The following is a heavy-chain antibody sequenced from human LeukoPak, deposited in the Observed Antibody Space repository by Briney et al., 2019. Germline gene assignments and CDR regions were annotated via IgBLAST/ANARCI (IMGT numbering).Heavy chain of an antibody. CDR3: ARQVSLAATPYDAFDI. CDR1: GGSISSYY. CDR2: IYYSGST. J-gene: IGHJ3*02. Sequence: PSETLSLTCTVSGGSISSYYWSWIRQPPGKGLEWIGYIYYSGSTNYNPSLKSRVTISVDTSKNQFSLKLSSVTAADTAVYYCARQVSLAATPYDAFDIWGQGTMVTVSS. D-gene: IGHD2-15*01. V-gene: IGHV4-59*08.